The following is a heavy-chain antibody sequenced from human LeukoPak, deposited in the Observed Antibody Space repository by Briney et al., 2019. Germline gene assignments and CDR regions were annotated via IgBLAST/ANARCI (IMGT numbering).Heavy chain of an antibody. CDR2: ITSNGGST. CDR1: GFTFSNYA. Sequence: GGSLRLSCSASGFTFSNYAMNWVRQAPGKGLEYVSAITSNGGSTYYADSVKGRFTISRDNSKNTLYLQMSSLRAEDTAVYYCVKGRCSGSSCYGGDYRGQGTLVTVSS. CDR3: VKGRCSGSSCYGGDY. J-gene: IGHJ4*02. D-gene: IGHD2-2*01. V-gene: IGHV3-64D*06.